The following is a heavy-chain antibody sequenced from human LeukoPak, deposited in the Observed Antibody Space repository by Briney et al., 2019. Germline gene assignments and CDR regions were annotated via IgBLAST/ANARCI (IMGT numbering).Heavy chain of an antibody. CDR3: ARRSKGSYGNPFDY. J-gene: IGHJ4*02. CDR2: INPDKGDT. D-gene: IGHD4-17*01. CDR1: GYSFTTYA. V-gene: IGHV1-3*01. Sequence: ASVKVSCKASGYSFTTYATHWVRQAPGQRLEWMGWINPDKGDTKYSQNFQGRLTVTRDTSASTTYMELSSLVPEDTAVYYCARRSKGSYGNPFDYWGQGTLVTVSS.